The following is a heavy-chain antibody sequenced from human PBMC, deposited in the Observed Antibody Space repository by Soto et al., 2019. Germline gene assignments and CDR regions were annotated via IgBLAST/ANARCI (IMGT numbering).Heavy chain of an antibody. J-gene: IGHJ3*02. Sequence: GESLKISCKGSGYSFTSYWIGWVRQMPGKGLEWMGIIYPGDSDTRYSPSFQGQVTISADKSISTAYLQWSSLKASDTAMYYCAISGRFLEWLTRGWGAFDIWGQGTMVTVSS. CDR1: GYSFTSYW. CDR2: IYPGDSDT. CDR3: AISGRFLEWLTRGWGAFDI. D-gene: IGHD3-3*01. V-gene: IGHV5-51*01.